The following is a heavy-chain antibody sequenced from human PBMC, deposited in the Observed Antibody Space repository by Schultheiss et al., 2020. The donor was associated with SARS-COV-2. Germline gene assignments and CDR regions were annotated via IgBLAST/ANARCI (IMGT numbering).Heavy chain of an antibody. D-gene: IGHD3-22*01. V-gene: IGHV3-23*01. CDR1: GFTFSSYS. CDR3: ASYYDSSGYNAFDI. Sequence: GESLKISCAASGFTFSSYSMNWVRQAPGKGLEWVSAISGSGGSTYYADSVKGRFTISRDNSKNTLYLQMNSLRAEDTAVYYCASYYDSSGYNAFDIWGQGTMVTVSS. CDR2: ISGSGGST. J-gene: IGHJ3*02.